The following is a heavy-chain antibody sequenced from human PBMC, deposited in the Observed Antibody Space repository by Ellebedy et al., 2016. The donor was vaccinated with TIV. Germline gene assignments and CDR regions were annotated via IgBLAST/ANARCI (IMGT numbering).Heavy chain of an antibody. D-gene: IGHD6-19*01. J-gene: IGHJ4*02. V-gene: IGHV3-13*01. CDR2: IGTAGDT. Sequence: GGSLRLSXAASGFTFSSYDMHWVRQATGKGLEWVSAIGTAGDTYYPGSVKGRFTISRENAKNSLYLQMNSLRAGDTAVYYCARGWSSGWFFDYWGQGTLVTVSS. CDR1: GFTFSSYD. CDR3: ARGWSSGWFFDY.